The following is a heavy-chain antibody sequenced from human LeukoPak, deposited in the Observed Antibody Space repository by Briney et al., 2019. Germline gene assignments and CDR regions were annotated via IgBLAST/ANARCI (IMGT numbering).Heavy chain of an antibody. D-gene: IGHD3-22*01. CDR1: GFSFSSYE. CDR3: ARGYDSRGYAERDY. V-gene: IGHV3-48*03. CDR2: ISSSGSTI. J-gene: IGHJ4*02. Sequence: SGGSLRLSCAASGFSFSSYEMNWVRQAPGKGLEWVSYISSSGSTIYYADSVKGRFTVSRDNAKNSLYLQMNSLRAEDTAVYYCARGYDSRGYAERDYWGQGTLVTVSS.